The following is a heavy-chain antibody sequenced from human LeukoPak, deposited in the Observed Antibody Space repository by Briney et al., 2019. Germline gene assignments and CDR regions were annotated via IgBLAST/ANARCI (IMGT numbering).Heavy chain of an antibody. V-gene: IGHV1-2*02. J-gene: IGHJ6*02. Sequence: ASVKVSCKASGYTFTGYYMHWVRQAPGQGLEWMGWINPNSGGTNYAQKFQGRVTMTRDTSISTAYMELSRPRSDDTAVYYCARGDTSGSYHNYYYYYGMDVWGQGTTVTVSS. CDR3: ARGDTSGSYHNYYYYYGMDV. D-gene: IGHD1-26*01. CDR1: GYTFTGYY. CDR2: INPNSGGT.